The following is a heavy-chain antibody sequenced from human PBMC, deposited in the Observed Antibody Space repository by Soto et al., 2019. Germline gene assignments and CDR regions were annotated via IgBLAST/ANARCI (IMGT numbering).Heavy chain of an antibody. CDR1: GYSFTSYW. D-gene: IGHD3-22*01. CDR2: IYPGDSDT. CDR3: ARLRKDYYDSSGYYYVGYGMDV. J-gene: IGHJ6*02. Sequence: PGESLKISCKGSGYSFTSYWIGWVRQMPGKGLEWMGIIYPGDSDTRYSPSFQGQVTISADKSISTAYLQWSSLKASDTAMYYCARLRKDYYDSSGYYYVGYGMDVWGQGTTVTVSS. V-gene: IGHV5-51*01.